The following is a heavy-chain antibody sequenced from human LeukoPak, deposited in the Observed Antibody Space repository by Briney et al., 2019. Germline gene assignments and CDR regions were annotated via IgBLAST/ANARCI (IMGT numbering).Heavy chain of an antibody. V-gene: IGHV3-30*04. D-gene: IGHD3-22*01. Sequence: GGSLRLSCAASGSTFSSYAMHWVRQAPGKGLEWVAVISYDGSNKYYADSVKGRFTISRDNSKNTLYLQMNSLRAEDTAVYYCASSEDYYDSSGSYFDYWGQGTLVTVSS. CDR2: ISYDGSNK. J-gene: IGHJ4*02. CDR3: ASSEDYYDSSGSYFDY. CDR1: GSTFSSYA.